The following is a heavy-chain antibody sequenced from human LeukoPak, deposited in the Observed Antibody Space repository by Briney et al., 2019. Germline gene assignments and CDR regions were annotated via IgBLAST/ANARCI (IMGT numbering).Heavy chain of an antibody. J-gene: IGHJ4*02. CDR2: ISGSGGST. CDR3: AKGVGYCSGGSCQQFDY. D-gene: IGHD2-15*01. Sequence: GGSLRLSCAASGFTFSGYGMSWVRQAPGKGLKWVSAISGSGGSTYYADSVKGRITISRDNSKNTLYLQMNSLRAEDAAVYYCAKGVGYCSGGSCQQFDYWGQGTLVTVSS. V-gene: IGHV3-23*01. CDR1: GFTFSGYG.